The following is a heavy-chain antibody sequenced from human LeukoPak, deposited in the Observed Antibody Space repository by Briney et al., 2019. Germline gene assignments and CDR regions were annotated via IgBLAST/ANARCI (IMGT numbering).Heavy chain of an antibody. J-gene: IGHJ3*02. CDR3: ATPLDLTPRGAFDI. CDR1: GYSFTSYY. CDR2: INPSRGST. D-gene: IGHD3/OR15-3a*01. Sequence: ASVKVSCKASGYSFTSYYIHWVRQAPGQGLAWMGIINPSRGSTSYAQNFQGRVTMTRDTSTSTVYMELSSLRSEDTAVYYCATPLDLTPRGAFDIWGQGTMVTVSS. V-gene: IGHV1-46*01.